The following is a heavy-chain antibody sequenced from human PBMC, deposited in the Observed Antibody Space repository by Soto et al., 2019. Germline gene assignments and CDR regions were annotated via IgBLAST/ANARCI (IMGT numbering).Heavy chain of an antibody. D-gene: IGHD6-19*01. CDR2: VSHDGRNT. Sequence: VQLVESGGGVVQPGRSLRLSCAASGFTFSDYAMHWVRQAPGKGLEWVAVVSHDGRNTHYADSVKGRFTISRDSSKKRVLLEVTSLRAEDTAVYYCARGGRQWLVTSDFNYWGQGALVTVSS. CDR3: ARGGRQWLVTSDFNY. CDR1: GFTFSDYA. V-gene: IGHV3-30*03. J-gene: IGHJ4*02.